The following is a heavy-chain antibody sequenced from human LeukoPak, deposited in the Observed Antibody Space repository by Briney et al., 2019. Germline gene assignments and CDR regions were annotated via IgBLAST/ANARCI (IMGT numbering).Heavy chain of an antibody. CDR2: ISGSGGST. CDR1: GFTFSSYA. V-gene: IGHV3-23*01. CDR3: XKDAEDRTWSWFDP. D-gene: IGHD2-15*01. Sequence: PGGSLRLSCAASGFTFSSYAMSWVRQAPGKGLEWVSAISGSGGSTYYADSVKGRFTISRDNSKNTLYLQMNSLRAEDTAVYYXXKDAEDRTWSWFDPWGQGTLVTVSS. J-gene: IGHJ5*02.